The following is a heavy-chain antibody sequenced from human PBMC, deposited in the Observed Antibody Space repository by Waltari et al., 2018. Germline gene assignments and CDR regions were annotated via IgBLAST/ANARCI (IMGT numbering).Heavy chain of an antibody. J-gene: IGHJ1*01. Sequence: EVQLLESGGGLVQPGGSLRLSCAASGLTFSSYAMSWVRQAPGKGLEWVSAISGSGGSTYYADSVKGRFTISRDNSKNTLYLQMNSLRAEDTAVYYCAKGGSSSWYAEYFQHWGQGTLVTVSS. CDR2: ISGSGGST. D-gene: IGHD6-13*01. V-gene: IGHV3-23*01. CDR3: AKGGSSSWYAEYFQH. CDR1: GLTFSSYA.